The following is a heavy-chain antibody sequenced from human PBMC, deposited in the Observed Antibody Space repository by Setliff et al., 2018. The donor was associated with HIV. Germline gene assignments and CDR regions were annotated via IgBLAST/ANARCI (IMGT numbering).Heavy chain of an antibody. CDR1: GGSISSGGYY. D-gene: IGHD6-13*01. J-gene: IGHJ4*02. CDR2: IYHTGSI. V-gene: IGHV4-39*02. CDR3: ATYSSSWPDY. Sequence: PSETLSLTCTVSGGSISSGGYYWGWIRQPPGKGLEWIGNIYHTGSISYNPSLKSRVTISVDMSKNHFSLKLSSVTAADTSVYYCATYSSSWPDYWGQGTLVTVSS.